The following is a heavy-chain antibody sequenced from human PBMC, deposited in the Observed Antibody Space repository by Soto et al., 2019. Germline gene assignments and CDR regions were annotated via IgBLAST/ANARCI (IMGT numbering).Heavy chain of an antibody. CDR3: ASGGTAYSSAPRYYFAS. CDR1: GGSFSSNP. CDR2: IIPIFATV. Sequence: QVQLVQSGSEVKKPGSSVKVSCKASGGSFSSNPIRWVRQAPGQGLEGVGGIIPIFATVHYAQKVQGRVKITADESTSTAYIELTRLRSEDKAVYFCASGGTAYSSAPRYYFASWGQGTLATVSS. J-gene: IGHJ4*02. D-gene: IGHD5-18*01. V-gene: IGHV1-69*01.